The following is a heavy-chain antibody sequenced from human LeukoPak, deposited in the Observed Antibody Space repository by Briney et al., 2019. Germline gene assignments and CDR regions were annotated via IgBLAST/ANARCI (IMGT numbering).Heavy chain of an antibody. CDR1: GYTFTIYG. Sequence: ASVNVSCTASGYTFTIYGICWVRQAPRQRLEWMGWISAYNGNTNYSQNLHRKVTMTTGTVTSTGYMELRSVRSDDTGVYYCARAVGGWYLRWGQGTLVTVSS. J-gene: IGHJ4*02. CDR2: ISAYNGNT. CDR3: ARAVGGWYLR. D-gene: IGHD6-19*01. V-gene: IGHV1-18*01.